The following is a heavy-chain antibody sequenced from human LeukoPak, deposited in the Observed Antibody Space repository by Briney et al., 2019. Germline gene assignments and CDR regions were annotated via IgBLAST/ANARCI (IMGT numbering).Heavy chain of an antibody. D-gene: IGHD3-10*01. CDR2: INPNSGGT. V-gene: IGHV1-2*02. J-gene: IGHJ6*03. Sequence: ASVKVSCKASGYTFTGYYMHWVRQAPGQGLEWMGWINPNSGGTNYAQKFQGRVTMTRDTPISTAYMELSRLRSDDTAVYYCARGRITMVRGVTKNYYMDVWGKGTTVTVSS. CDR3: ARGRITMVRGVTKNYYMDV. CDR1: GYTFTGYY.